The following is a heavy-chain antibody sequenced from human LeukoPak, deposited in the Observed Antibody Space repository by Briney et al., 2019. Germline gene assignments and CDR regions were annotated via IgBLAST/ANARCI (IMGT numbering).Heavy chain of an antibody. V-gene: IGHV4-34*01. CDR3: ARGRRQARGASARPRKYGEQACYGMDV. Sequence: SETLSLTCAVYGGSFSGYYWSWIRQPPGKGLEWIGEINHSGSTNYNPSLKSRVTISVDTSKNQFSLKLSSVTAADTAVYYCARGRRQARGASARPRKYGEQACYGMDVWGKGTTVTVSS. CDR1: GGSFSGYY. D-gene: IGHD4-17*01. J-gene: IGHJ6*04. CDR2: INHSGST.